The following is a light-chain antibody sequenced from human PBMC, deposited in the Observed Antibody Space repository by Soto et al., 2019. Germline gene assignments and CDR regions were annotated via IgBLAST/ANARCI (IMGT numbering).Light chain of an antibody. CDR1: QSVSSSY. CDR2: GAS. CDR3: QQLNSYPPT. Sequence: EIVLTQSPGTLSLSPGERSTLSCRPSQSVSSSYLAWYQQKPGQATRLLIYGASSRATGIPDRFSGSGSGTDFTLTISRLQPEDFATYYCQQLNSYPPTFGQGNTGDIK. V-gene: IGKV3-20*01. J-gene: IGKJ1*01.